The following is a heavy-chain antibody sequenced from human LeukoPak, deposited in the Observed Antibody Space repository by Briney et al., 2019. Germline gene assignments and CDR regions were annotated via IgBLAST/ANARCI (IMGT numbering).Heavy chain of an antibody. CDR1: GFTFSSYG. Sequence: GRSLRLSCAASGFTFSSYGMHWVRQAPGKGLEWVAVISYDGSNKKYADSVKGRFTISRDNSKNTLYLQMNSLRAEDTAVYYCAKDPRRYGDSTFDYWGQGTLVTVSS. CDR3: AKDPRRYGDSTFDY. V-gene: IGHV3-30*18. D-gene: IGHD4-17*01. J-gene: IGHJ4*02. CDR2: ISYDGSNK.